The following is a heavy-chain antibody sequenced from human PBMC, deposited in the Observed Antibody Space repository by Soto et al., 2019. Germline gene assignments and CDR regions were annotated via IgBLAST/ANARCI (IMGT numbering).Heavy chain of an antibody. D-gene: IGHD3-16*01. CDR1: GFTLSDYD. Sequence: EVHLVESGGGLIQPGESLRLSCAASGFTLSDYDMNLVRQAPGKGLEWLSFITKTDTTIDYADSVKGRFTITRVNGKNSLYLQMNSLGGEDTAVYYCGSDRWGGACYIWGQGTMVTVSS. J-gene: IGHJ3*02. V-gene: IGHV3-48*01. CDR3: GSDRWGGACYI. CDR2: ITKTDTTI.